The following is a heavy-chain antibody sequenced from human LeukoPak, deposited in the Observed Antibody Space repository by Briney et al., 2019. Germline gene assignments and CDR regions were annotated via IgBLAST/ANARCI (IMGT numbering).Heavy chain of an antibody. CDR2: IYPGDSDT. CDR3: ARRVSYGDSDAFDI. D-gene: IGHD4-17*01. Sequence: GESLQISCKGSGYIFTSYWIGWGRQMPGKGLEWMGIIYPGDSDTRYSPSCQGQVTISADKSISTAYLQWSSLKASDTAMYYCARRVSYGDSDAFDIWGQGTMVTVSS. J-gene: IGHJ3*02. CDR1: GYIFTSYW. V-gene: IGHV5-51*01.